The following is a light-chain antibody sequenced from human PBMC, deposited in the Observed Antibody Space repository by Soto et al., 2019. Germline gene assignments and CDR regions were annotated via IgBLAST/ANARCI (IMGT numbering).Light chain of an antibody. J-gene: IGKJ2*01. CDR2: GAS. V-gene: IGKV3-20*01. CDR3: HQYDSSYT. CDR1: QSVGSTY. Sequence: EVVLTQSPGTLSLSPGERATLSCRASQSVGSTYLAWYQQKPAQAPRLLIYGASNRATGIPDRFSGSGSGTYFTLTISRLEPEDFAVYYCHQYDSSYTFGQGTKLEIK.